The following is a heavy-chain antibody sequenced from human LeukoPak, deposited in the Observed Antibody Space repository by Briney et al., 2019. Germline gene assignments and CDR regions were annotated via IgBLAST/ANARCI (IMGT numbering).Heavy chain of an antibody. J-gene: IGHJ4*02. D-gene: IGHD4-11*01. V-gene: IGHV4-4*07. CDR2: IYTSGST. CDR3: ARGPHDYSNYYFDY. CDR1: GGSISSYY. Sequence: PSETLSLTCTVSGGSISSYYWSWIRQPAGKGLEWIGRIYTSGSTNYNPSLKSRVTMSVDTSKNQFSLKLSSVTAADTAVYYCARGPHDYSNYYFDYWGQGTLVTVSS.